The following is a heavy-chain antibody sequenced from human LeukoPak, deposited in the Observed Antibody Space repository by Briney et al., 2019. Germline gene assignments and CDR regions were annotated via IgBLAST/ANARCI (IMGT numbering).Heavy chain of an antibody. CDR3: ARAPARVRGVIITINWFDP. CDR2: TIPIFGTA. D-gene: IGHD3-10*01. Sequence: SVKVSCKASGGTFSSYAISWVRQAPGQGLEWMGGTIPIFGTANYAQKFQGRVTITADESTSTAYMELSSLRSEDTAVYYCARAPARVRGVIITINWFDPWGQGTLVTVSS. V-gene: IGHV1-69*13. J-gene: IGHJ5*02. CDR1: GGTFSSYA.